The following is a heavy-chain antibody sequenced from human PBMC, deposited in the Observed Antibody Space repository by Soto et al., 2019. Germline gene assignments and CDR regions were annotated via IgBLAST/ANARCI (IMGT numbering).Heavy chain of an antibody. D-gene: IGHD6-6*01. Sequence: SETLSLTCTVSGASTSSNSFYWGWIRQPPGKGLEWIGTIYYTGSTYYNPSLKSRITVSVDTSKNLLSLKLSSVTAADTAVYYCARYSSSSSYWGQGTLVTVSS. CDR1: GASTSSNSFY. J-gene: IGHJ4*02. V-gene: IGHV4-39*07. CDR3: ARYSSSSSY. CDR2: IYYTGST.